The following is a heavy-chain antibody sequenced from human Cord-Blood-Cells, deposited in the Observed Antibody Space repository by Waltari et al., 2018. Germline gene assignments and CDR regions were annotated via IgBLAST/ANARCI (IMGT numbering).Heavy chain of an antibody. CDR1: GYSISSGYY. Sequence: QVQLQESGPGLVKPSETLSLTCTVSGYSISSGYYWGWIRQPPGKGLEWSGSIYHSGSTYYTPSLKSRVTISVDTSKNQFSLKLSSVTAADTAVYYCARDLRVRFLEWLFDYWGQGTLVTVSS. V-gene: IGHV4-38-2*02. CDR3: ARDLRVRFLEWLFDY. CDR2: IYHSGST. J-gene: IGHJ4*02. D-gene: IGHD3-3*01.